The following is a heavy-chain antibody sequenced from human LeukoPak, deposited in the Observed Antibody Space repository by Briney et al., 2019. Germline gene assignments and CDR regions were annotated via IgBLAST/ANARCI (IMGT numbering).Heavy chain of an antibody. Sequence: PGGSLRLSCATSGFTFSNYGMHWVRQTPGKSLEWVAFMQNDGSDKFFADSVKGRFSISRDNSKNTLYLQMNSLRAEDTGVYYCAKEKKLELFDYWGQGTLVTVSS. CDR2: MQNDGSDK. V-gene: IGHV3-30*02. CDR3: AKEKKLELFDY. D-gene: IGHD1-7*01. CDR1: GFTFSNYG. J-gene: IGHJ4*02.